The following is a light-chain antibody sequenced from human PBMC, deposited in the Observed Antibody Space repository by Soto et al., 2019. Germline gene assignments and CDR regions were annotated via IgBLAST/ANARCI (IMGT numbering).Light chain of an antibody. CDR1: QSISSW. CDR2: DAS. Sequence: TDMIMTHSPLPATVGDSVPITFRASQSISSWLAWYQQQPGKAPKLLIYDASSLESGVTSRFSGSGSGTEFTLTIISLQPDDVVTDYCQQYNSYFPTFGQGTKVDI. V-gene: IGKV1-5*01. CDR3: QQYNSYFPT. J-gene: IGKJ1*01.